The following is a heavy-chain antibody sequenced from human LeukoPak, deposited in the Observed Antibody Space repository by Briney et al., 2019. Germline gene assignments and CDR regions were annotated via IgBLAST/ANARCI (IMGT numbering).Heavy chain of an antibody. J-gene: IGHJ4*02. CDR2: MNPNSGNT. D-gene: IGHD4-23*01. CDR1: GYTFTSYD. V-gene: IGHV1-8*01. Sequence: ASVKVSCKASGYTFTSYDINWVRQATGQGLEWMGWMNPNSGNTGYAQKFQGRVTMTRNTSISTAYMELSSLRSEDTAVYYCARDRGRTVVTPGPFSSDYWGQGTLVTVSS. CDR3: ARDRGRTVVTPGPFSSDY.